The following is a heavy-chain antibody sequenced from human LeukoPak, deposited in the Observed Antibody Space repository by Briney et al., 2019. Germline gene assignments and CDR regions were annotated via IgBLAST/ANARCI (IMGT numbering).Heavy chain of an antibody. V-gene: IGHV1-8*01. CDR3: ATRGSQLPKGASDI. Sequence: ASVKVSCKASGYTFTNYDINWVRQATGQGLEWMGWMNPNSGNTGYAQKFQGRVTMTRNTSISTAYMELSSLRSEDTAVYYCATRGSQLPKGASDIWGQGTMVTVSS. CDR2: MNPNSGNT. J-gene: IGHJ3*02. D-gene: IGHD1-1*01. CDR1: GYTFTNYD.